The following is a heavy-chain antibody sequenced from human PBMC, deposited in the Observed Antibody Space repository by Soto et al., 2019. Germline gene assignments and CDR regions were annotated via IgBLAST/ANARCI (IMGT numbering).Heavy chain of an antibody. CDR3: ARDSDYYGSGSYSYYYYGMDV. V-gene: IGHV3-30-3*01. CDR1: GFTFSSYA. CDR2: ISYDGSNK. D-gene: IGHD3-10*01. J-gene: IGHJ6*02. Sequence: PGGSLRLSCAASGFTFSSYAMHLVRQAPGKGLEWVAVISYDGSNKYYADSVKGRFTISKDNSKNTLYLQMNSLRAEDTAVYYCARDSDYYGSGSYSYYYYGMDVWGQGTTVTVSS.